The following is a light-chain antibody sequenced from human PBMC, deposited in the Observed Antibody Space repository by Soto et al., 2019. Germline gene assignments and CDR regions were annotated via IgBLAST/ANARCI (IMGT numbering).Light chain of an antibody. J-gene: IGKJ2*01. CDR2: VAS. V-gene: IGKV1-39*01. Sequence: DIQMTQSPSSLSASVGDTVIITCRASQSIDTSLNWSQQKAGEAPNLLIYVASTLQSGVPSKFSGSGSGTDFALTISSLQPEDFAAYYCQHASTFGQGTKVEIK. CDR3: QHAST. CDR1: QSIDTS.